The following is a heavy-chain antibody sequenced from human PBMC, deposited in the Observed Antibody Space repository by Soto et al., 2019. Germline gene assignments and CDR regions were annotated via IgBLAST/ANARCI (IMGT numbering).Heavy chain of an antibody. V-gene: IGHV1-69*01. CDR3: ARVGHYDFWSRYCYYYAMDV. CDR2: LIPIFGTA. Sequence: QVQLVQSGAEVKKPGSSVKVSCKASGGTFSSYAISWVRQAPGQGLEWMGGLIPIFGTANYAQKFQGRVRITADESTSTAYMELSSLRSEDTAVYYCARVGHYDFWSRYCYYYAMDVWGQETTVTVSS. D-gene: IGHD3-3*01. CDR1: GGTFSSYA. J-gene: IGHJ6*02.